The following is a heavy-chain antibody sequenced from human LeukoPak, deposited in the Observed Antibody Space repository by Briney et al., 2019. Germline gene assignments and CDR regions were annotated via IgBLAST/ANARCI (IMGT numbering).Heavy chain of an antibody. CDR3: ARTGQYCSGGTCYSGQFDF. CDR2: IDQDGSEK. D-gene: IGHD2-15*01. CDR1: GVIFNQYW. Sequence: PGGSLRLSCAASGVIFNQYWMSWVRQAPGRGLEWVANIDQDGSEKHYVDSVKGRFTISRDNARNSLYLQMNSLRAEDTAVYYCARTGQYCSGGTCYSGQFDFWGQGTLVTVSS. J-gene: IGHJ4*02. V-gene: IGHV3-7*01.